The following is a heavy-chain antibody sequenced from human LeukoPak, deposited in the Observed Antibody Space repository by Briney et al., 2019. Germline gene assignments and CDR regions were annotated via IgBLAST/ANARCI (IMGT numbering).Heavy chain of an antibody. J-gene: IGHJ6*02. Sequence: PGGSLRLSCAASGFAFRSYAIHWVRQAPGKGLEWVAVIWYDGSNKYYADSVKGRFTISRDNSKNTLYLQMNSLRAEDTAVYYCARGISSFYYYGMDVWGQGTTVTVSS. CDR3: ARGISSFYYYGMDV. D-gene: IGHD2-2*01. CDR1: GFAFRSYA. CDR2: IWYDGSNK. V-gene: IGHV3-33*08.